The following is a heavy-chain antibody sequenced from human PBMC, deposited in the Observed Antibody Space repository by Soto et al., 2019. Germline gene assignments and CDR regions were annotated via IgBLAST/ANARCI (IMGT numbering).Heavy chain of an antibody. CDR3: ARDRGSYALDY. J-gene: IGHJ4*02. V-gene: IGHV1-18*01. D-gene: IGHD1-26*01. CDR1: GYAFTSYG. Sequence: QVQLVQSGAEVKKPGASVKVSCKASGYAFTSYGISWVRQAPGQGLEGMGWISADNGNTNYAQKLQGRVTMTTDTPTSTAYMELRSQRSDDTAVYYCARDRGSYALDYWGQGTLVTVSS. CDR2: ISADNGNT.